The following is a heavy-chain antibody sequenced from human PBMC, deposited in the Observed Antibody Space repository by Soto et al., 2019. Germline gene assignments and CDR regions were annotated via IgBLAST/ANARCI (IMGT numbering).Heavy chain of an antibody. V-gene: IGHV1-3*01. CDR3: AGPHDRAGLGT. J-gene: IGHJ5*02. CDR2: HNGYNGQT. CDR1: GYTFSTYL. Sequence: ASVKVSCKASGYTFSTYLVHWVRQVHGQGLEWMGWHNGYNGQTEYSQKFQGRVTITRDTSAKTAYLELRSLTSEDTAVYYCAGPHDRAGLGTWGQGTLVTV. D-gene: IGHD1-1*01.